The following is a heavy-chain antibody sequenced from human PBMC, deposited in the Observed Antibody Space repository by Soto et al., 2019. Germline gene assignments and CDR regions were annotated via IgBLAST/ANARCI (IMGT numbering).Heavy chain of an antibody. V-gene: IGHV1-18*04. CDR1: GYTFTHYG. D-gene: IGHD2-21*01. J-gene: IGHJ4*02. CDR2: ISAYNGNT. CDR3: ARDVPATAARLWDY. Sequence: ASVKVSCKASGYTFTHYGISWVRQAPGQGLEWMGWISAYNGNTYYTQKVQGRVTMTTDTSTNTAYMELRSLRSDDTAVYYCARDVPATAARLWDYWGQGTLVTVSS.